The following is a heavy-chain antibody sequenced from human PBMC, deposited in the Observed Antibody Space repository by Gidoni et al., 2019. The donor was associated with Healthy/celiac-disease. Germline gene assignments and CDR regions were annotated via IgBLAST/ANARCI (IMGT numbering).Heavy chain of an antibody. CDR2: ISGSGGST. D-gene: IGHD6-13*01. V-gene: IGHV3-23*01. CDR1: GFTFSRDA. CDR3: AKDLAAAGTEDYYYYGMDV. Sequence: EVQLLESGGGLVQPGGSLRLSCAASGFTFSRDAMSWVRQAPGKGLELVSAISGSGGSTYYADSVKGRFTISRDNSKNTLYLQMNSLRAEDTAVYYCAKDLAAAGTEDYYYYGMDVWGQGTTVTVSS. J-gene: IGHJ6*02.